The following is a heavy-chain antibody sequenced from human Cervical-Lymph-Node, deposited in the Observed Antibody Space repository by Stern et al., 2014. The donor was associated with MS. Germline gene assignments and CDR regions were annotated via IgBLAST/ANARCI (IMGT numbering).Heavy chain of an antibody. J-gene: IGHJ4*02. V-gene: IGHV4-39*01. D-gene: IGHD1-20*01. CDR2: IHNSGST. CDR3: ARSGHITATSG. CDR1: GGSISSSTYY. Sequence: QLQLQESGPGLVKPSETLSLTCTVSGGSISSSTYYWDWIRQPPGKGLEWIGSIHNSGSTYNDPSLKSRVTISVDTSKNQFYLTLPSVTAADTAVYYCARSGHITATSGWGQGTLVTVSS.